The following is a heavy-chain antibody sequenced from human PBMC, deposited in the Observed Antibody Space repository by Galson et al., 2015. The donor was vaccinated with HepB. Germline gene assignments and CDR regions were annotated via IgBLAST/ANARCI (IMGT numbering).Heavy chain of an antibody. D-gene: IGHD6-6*01. CDR2: IKEDGSEE. CDR3: ATSSIGARPFYHYHNGMDV. Sequence: SLRLSCAASGFTFSTYWMTWVRQAPGKGLEWVANIKEDGSEEYYVDSVESRFTISRDNARKSLYLQMNSLRADDTAVYYCATSSIGARPFYHYHNGMDVWGQGTTVTVSS. V-gene: IGHV3-7*03. CDR1: GFTFSTYW. J-gene: IGHJ6*02.